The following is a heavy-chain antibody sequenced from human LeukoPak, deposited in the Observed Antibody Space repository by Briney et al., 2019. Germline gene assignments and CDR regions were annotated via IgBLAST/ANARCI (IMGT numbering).Heavy chain of an antibody. Sequence: GSSVKVSCKASGGTFSSYAISWVRQAPGQGLEWMGRIIPIFGTANYAQKFQGRVTITTDESTSTAYMELSSLRSKDTAVYYCARTGGWDVNWFDPWGQGTLVTVTS. CDR3: ARTGGWDVNWFDP. D-gene: IGHD5-12*01. CDR2: IIPIFGTA. CDR1: GGTFSSYA. V-gene: IGHV1-69*05. J-gene: IGHJ5*02.